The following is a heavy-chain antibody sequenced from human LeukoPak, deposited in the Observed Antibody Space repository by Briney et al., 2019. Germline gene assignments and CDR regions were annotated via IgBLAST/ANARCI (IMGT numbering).Heavy chain of an antibody. CDR3: ARRHDDAFDI. J-gene: IGHJ3*02. CDR2: ISAYNGNT. CDR1: GYTFTSYG. Sequence: ASVKVSCKASGYTFTSYGISWVRQAPGQGLEWMGWISAYNGNTNYAQKFQGRVTMTRDTSISTAYMELSWLRSDDTTVYYCARRHDDAFDIWGQGTMATVSS. V-gene: IGHV1-18*01.